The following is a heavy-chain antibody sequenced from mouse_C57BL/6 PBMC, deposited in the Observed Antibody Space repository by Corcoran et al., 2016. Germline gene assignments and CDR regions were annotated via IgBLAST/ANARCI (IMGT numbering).Heavy chain of an antibody. CDR1: GYTFTDYY. CDR3: ARSSGYPYYFDY. J-gene: IGHJ2*01. V-gene: IGHV1-26*01. CDR2: INPNNGGT. D-gene: IGHD3-2*02. Sequence: EVQLQQSGPELVKPGASVKISCKASGYTFTDYYMNWVKQSHGKSLEWIGDINPNNGGTSYNQKFKGKATLTVDKSSITAYMELRSLTSEDSAVYYCARSSGYPYYFDYWGQGTTLTVSS.